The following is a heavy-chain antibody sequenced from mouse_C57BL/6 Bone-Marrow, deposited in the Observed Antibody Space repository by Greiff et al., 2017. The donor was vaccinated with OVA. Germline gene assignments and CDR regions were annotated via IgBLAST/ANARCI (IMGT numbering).Heavy chain of an antibody. J-gene: IGHJ1*03. D-gene: IGHD1-1*01. V-gene: IGHV1-39*01. Sequence: VHVKQSGPELVKPGASVKISCKASGYSFTDYNMNWVKQSNGKSLEWIGLINPNYGTTSYNQKFKGKATLTVDPSSSTAYMQLNSLTSEDSAVYYCARGRYGSSYRVFYWYFDVWGTGTTVTVAS. CDR2: INPNYGTT. CDR1: GYSFTDYN. CDR3: ARGRYGSSYRVFYWYFDV.